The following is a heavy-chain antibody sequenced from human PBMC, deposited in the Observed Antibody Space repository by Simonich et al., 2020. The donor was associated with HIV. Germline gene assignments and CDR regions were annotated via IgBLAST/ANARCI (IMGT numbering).Heavy chain of an antibody. Sequence: QVQLQQWGAGLLKPSETLSLTCAVYGGSFSGYNLSWIRQPPRKGLEWSGEINHSGSTNYNPSLKSRVTISVDTSKNQFSLKLSSVTAADTAVYYCARGFYQRLYYFDYWGQGTLVTVSS. CDR1: GGSFSGYN. D-gene: IGHD2-2*01. CDR3: ARGFYQRLYYFDY. CDR2: INHSGST. J-gene: IGHJ4*02. V-gene: IGHV4-34*01.